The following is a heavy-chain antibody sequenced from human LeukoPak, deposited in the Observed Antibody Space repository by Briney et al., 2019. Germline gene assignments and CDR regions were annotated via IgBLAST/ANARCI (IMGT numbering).Heavy chain of an antibody. CDR1: GGSFSGYY. D-gene: IGHD3-22*01. CDR3: ARPGNGFYDSSACYLS. Sequence: SETLSLTCAVYGGSFSGYYWSWIRQPPGKGLEWIGEINHSGSTNYNSSLKSRVTISVDTSKNQFSLRLTSVTVADTAVYYCARPGNGFYDSSACYLSWGQGTLVTVSS. V-gene: IGHV4-34*01. CDR2: INHSGST. J-gene: IGHJ5*02.